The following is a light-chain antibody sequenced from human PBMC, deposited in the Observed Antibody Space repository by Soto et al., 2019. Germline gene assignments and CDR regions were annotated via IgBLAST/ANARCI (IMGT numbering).Light chain of an antibody. Sequence: QSVLTQPASVSGSPGQSITISCTGTSSEVGGYNYVSWYQQHPGKAPQLMIYDVSNRPSGVSNRFSGSKSGNTASLTISGLQAEDEADFYCSSYTSSSTPYVFGTGTKVTVL. CDR3: SSYTSSSTPYV. J-gene: IGLJ1*01. V-gene: IGLV2-14*01. CDR2: DVS. CDR1: SSEVGGYNY.